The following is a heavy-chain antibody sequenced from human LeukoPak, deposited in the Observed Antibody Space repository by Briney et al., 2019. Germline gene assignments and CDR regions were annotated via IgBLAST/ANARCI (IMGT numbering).Heavy chain of an antibody. CDR1: GGSISSSSYY. Sequence: SETLSLTCTVSGGSISSSSYYWGWIRQPPGKGLEWIGSIYYSGSTYYNPSLKSRVTISVDTSKDQFSLKLSSVTAADTAVYYCARQLGYCSSTSCYADKVDYWGQGTLVTVSS. D-gene: IGHD2-2*01. CDR3: ARQLGYCSSTSCYADKVDY. CDR2: IYYSGST. V-gene: IGHV4-39*01. J-gene: IGHJ4*02.